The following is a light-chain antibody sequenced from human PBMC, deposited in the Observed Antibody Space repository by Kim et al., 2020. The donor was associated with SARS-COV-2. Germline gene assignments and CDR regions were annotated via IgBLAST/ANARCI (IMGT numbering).Light chain of an antibody. Sequence: EIVLTQSPGTLSLSPGEGATLSCRASQSVANNYLAWYQQKPGQAPRLLIRIASSRATGIPDRFSGRGSGTDFTLTITRLEPEDFAVYYCQQYGSSPFTFGQGTKLEIK. CDR3: QQYGSSPFT. CDR1: QSVANNY. CDR2: IAS. V-gene: IGKV3-20*01. J-gene: IGKJ2*01.